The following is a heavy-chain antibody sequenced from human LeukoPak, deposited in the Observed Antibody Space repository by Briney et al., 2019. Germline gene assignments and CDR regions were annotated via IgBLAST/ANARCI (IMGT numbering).Heavy chain of an antibody. CDR2: TYYRSKWYN. CDR1: GDSVSSNRAS. D-gene: IGHD5-24*01. V-gene: IGHV6-1*01. CDR3: SRSDGGSDFDY. J-gene: IGHJ4*02. Sequence: SQTLSLTCAISGDSVSSNRASWTWIRQSPSRGLEWLGRTYYRSKWYNDYAVSLKSRISINPDTSKNQFSLQLNSVTPADTAVYYCSRSDGGSDFDYWGQGTLVTVSS.